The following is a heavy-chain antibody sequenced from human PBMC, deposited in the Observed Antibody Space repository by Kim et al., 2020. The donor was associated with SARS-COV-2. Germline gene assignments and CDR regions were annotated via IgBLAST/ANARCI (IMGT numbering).Heavy chain of an antibody. CDR2: INHSGST. V-gene: IGHV4-34*01. J-gene: IGHJ4*02. CDR3: ARDRIRGRGFDY. D-gene: IGHD4-17*01. CDR1: GGSFSGYY. Sequence: SETLSLTCAVYGGSFSGYYWSWIRQPPGKGLEWIGEINHSGSTNYNPSLKSRVTISVDTSKNQFSLKLSSVTAADTAVYYCARDRIRGRGFDYWGQGTLVTVSS.